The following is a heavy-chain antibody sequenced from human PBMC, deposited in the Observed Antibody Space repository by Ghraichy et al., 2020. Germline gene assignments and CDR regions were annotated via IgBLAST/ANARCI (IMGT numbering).Heavy chain of an antibody. CDR1: GGTFSSYA. CDR2: IIPIFGTA. D-gene: IGHD2-15*01. J-gene: IGHJ3*02. Sequence: SVKVSCKASGGTFSSYAISWVRQAPGQGLEWMGGIIPIFGTANYAQKFQGRVTITADESTSTAYMELSSLRSEDTAVYYCARVYCSGGSCYSTVAFDIWGQGTMVTVSS. V-gene: IGHV1-69*13. CDR3: ARVYCSGGSCYSTVAFDI.